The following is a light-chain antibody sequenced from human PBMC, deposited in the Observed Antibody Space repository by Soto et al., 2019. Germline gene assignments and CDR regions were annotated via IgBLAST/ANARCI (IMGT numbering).Light chain of an antibody. Sequence: EVVLTQSPGTLSLSPGERATLSCRASQSVSRRYLAWYQQKPGQAPRLLIVGPSSRATGIPDRFSGSGSGTAFTLTISTLEPEDFAVYYCLQYDNSPPRYTFGQGTKLEIK. J-gene: IGKJ2*01. V-gene: IGKV3-20*01. CDR2: GPS. CDR1: QSVSRRY. CDR3: LQYDNSPPRYT.